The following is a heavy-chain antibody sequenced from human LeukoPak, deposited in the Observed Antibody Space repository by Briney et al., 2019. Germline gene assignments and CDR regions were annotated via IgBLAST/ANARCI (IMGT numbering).Heavy chain of an antibody. Sequence: PGGSLRLSCAASGFTFSSYGMHWVRQAPGKGLEWVAVIWYDGSNKYYADSVKGRFTISRDNSKNTLYLQVNSLRAEDTAVYYCARDSSGYYPLEYFQHWGQGTLVTVSS. D-gene: IGHD3-22*01. J-gene: IGHJ1*01. CDR1: GFTFSSYG. CDR2: IWYDGSNK. V-gene: IGHV3-33*01. CDR3: ARDSSGYYPLEYFQH.